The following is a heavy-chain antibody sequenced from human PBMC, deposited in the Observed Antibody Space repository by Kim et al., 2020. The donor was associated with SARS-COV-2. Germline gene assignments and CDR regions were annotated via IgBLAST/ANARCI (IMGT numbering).Heavy chain of an antibody. CDR3: ARDTGPGEGLFDY. J-gene: IGHJ4*02. Sequence: YNPPLQSRGTISVDTSKDQFSLKLSSVTAADTAVYYCARDTGPGEGLFDYWGQGTLVTVSS. V-gene: IGHV4-59*01. D-gene: IGHD2-8*02.